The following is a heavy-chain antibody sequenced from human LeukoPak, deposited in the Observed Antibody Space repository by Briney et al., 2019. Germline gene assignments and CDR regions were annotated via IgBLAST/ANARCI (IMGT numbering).Heavy chain of an antibody. Sequence: SETLSLTCTVSGGSISSSSYYWGWIRQPPGKGLEWIGSIYYSGSTYYNPSLKSRVTISVDTSKNQFSLKLSSVTAADTAVYYCARHLPMGTDLYYDILTGYYLSPSYYFDYWGQGTLVTVSP. CDR2: IYYSGST. D-gene: IGHD3-9*01. V-gene: IGHV4-39*01. CDR1: GGSISSSSYY. CDR3: ARHLPMGTDLYYDILTGYYLSPSYYFDY. J-gene: IGHJ4*02.